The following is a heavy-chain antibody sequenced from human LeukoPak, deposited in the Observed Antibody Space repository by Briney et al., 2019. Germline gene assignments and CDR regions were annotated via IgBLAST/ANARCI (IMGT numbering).Heavy chain of an antibody. CDR1: GFTFSSYG. Sequence: GGSLRLSCAASGFTFSSYGMHWVRQAPGKGLEWVAFIRYDGTNKYYADSVKGRFTISRDNSKNTMYLQMNSLGAEDTAAYFCATGRDTAMVRLDYWGQGTLVTVSS. CDR2: IRYDGTNK. D-gene: IGHD5-18*01. CDR3: ATGRDTAMVRLDY. J-gene: IGHJ4*02. V-gene: IGHV3-30*02.